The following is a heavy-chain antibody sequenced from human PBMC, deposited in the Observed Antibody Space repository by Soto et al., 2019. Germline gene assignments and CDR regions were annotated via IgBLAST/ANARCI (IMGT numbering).Heavy chain of an antibody. CDR1: GGTFSSYA. J-gene: IGHJ6*02. CDR2: IIPIFGTA. V-gene: IGHV1-69*01. CDR3: AREGYCSGGSCPRGYYYYGMDV. D-gene: IGHD2-15*01. Sequence: QVQLVQSGAEVKKPGSSVKVSCKASGGTFSSYAISWVRQAPGQGLAWMGGIIPIFGTANYAQKFQGRVTITADESTSTAYMELSSLRSEDTAVYYCAREGYCSGGSCPRGYYYYGMDVWGQGTTVTVSS.